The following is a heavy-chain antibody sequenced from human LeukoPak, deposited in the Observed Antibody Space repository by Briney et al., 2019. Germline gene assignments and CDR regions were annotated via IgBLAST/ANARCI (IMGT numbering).Heavy chain of an antibody. Sequence: GGSLRLSCAASGFTFSSYAMSWVRQAPGKGLEWVSAISGSGSSTYYADSVKGRFTISRDNSKNTLYLQMNSLRAEDTAVYYCARDLTGDRAHFDYWGQGTLVTVSS. CDR1: GFTFSSYA. J-gene: IGHJ4*02. CDR3: ARDLTGDRAHFDY. V-gene: IGHV3-23*01. D-gene: IGHD7-27*01. CDR2: ISGSGSST.